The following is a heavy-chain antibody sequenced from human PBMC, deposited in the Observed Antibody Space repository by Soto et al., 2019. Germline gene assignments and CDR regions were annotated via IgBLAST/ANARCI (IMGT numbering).Heavy chain of an antibody. Sequence: QVQLVQSGAEVKKPGASVKVSCKASGYTFTSYYMHWVRQAPGQGLEWMGIINPSGGSTSYAQKSQGRVXXTXDXXTSTAYMELSSLRSEDTAVYYCASGSGSYRGWFDPWGQGTLVTVSS. CDR3: ASGSGSYRGWFDP. V-gene: IGHV1-46*01. J-gene: IGHJ5*02. D-gene: IGHD3-10*01. CDR1: GYTFTSYY. CDR2: INPSGGST.